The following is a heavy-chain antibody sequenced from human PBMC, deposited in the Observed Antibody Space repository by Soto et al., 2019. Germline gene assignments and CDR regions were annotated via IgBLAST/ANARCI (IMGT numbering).Heavy chain of an antibody. CDR1: GFIFSTYG. D-gene: IGHD3-16*01. Sequence: GGSLRLSCAASGFIFSTYGMQWVCQAPGTGLVWVALISYDVSNKYYADSVKGRFTISRDNSKNTLYLQMNSLRNEDAALYYCATAPDYTDDYWGQGTLVTVSS. J-gene: IGHJ4*02. CDR2: ISYDVSNK. CDR3: ATAPDYTDDY. V-gene: IGHV3-30*03.